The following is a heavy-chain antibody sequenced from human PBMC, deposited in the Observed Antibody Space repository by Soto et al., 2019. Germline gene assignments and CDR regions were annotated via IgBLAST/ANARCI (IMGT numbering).Heavy chain of an antibody. Sequence: SLRLSCAASGFTFSNYGMHWVRQAPGKGLEWVAVISNDGSKKFYADSVKGRLTISRDNNNNTLYVQLNSLRADDTAVYYCAKAIGSLQQLRPNYPDFWGQGPLLSVSS. CDR2: ISNDGSKK. D-gene: IGHD6-13*01. J-gene: IGHJ4*02. CDR1: GFTFSNYG. CDR3: AKAIGSLQQLRPNYPDF. V-gene: IGHV3-30*18.